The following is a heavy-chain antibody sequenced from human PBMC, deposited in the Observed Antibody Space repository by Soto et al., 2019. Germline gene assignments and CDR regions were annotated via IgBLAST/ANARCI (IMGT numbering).Heavy chain of an antibody. CDR3: AREERYCSGGTCSDGLDV. D-gene: IGHD2-15*01. V-gene: IGHV4-30-2*01. J-gene: IGHJ6*02. CDR1: GGSVSSGSLS. Sequence: QLRLRESGSGPVKPSQTLSLTCIVSGGSVSSGSLSWSWIRQPPGKALEWIGHIYDRESTYYNPSLKSRVTISIDRSKNQFDLQLTSVTAADTAVYFCAREERYCSGGTCSDGLDVWGQGTTVTVSS. CDR2: IYDREST.